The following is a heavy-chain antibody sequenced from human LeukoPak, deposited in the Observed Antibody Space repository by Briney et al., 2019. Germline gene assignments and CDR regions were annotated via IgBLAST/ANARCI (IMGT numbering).Heavy chain of an antibody. CDR2: INHSGST. J-gene: IGHJ4*02. CDR1: GGSFSGYY. D-gene: IGHD3-10*01. V-gene: IGHV4-34*01. CDR3: ARGLRSYGSGSTFDY. Sequence: SETLSLTCAVYGGSFSGYYWSWIRQPPGKGLEWIGEINHSGSTNYNPSLKSRVTISVDTSKNQLSLKLSSVTAADTAVYYCARGLRSYGSGSTFDYWGQGTLVTVSS.